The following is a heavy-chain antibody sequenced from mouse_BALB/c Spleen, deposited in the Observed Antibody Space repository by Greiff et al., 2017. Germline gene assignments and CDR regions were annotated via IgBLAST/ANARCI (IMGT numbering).Heavy chain of an antibody. V-gene: IGHV1-19*01. CDR3: ARSMDY. CDR1: GYTFTDYY. Sequence: EVQLQQSGPELVKPGASVKMSCKASGYTFTDYYMDWVKQSHGESFEWIGRVNPYNGGTSYNQKFKGKATLTVDKSSSTAYMELNSLTSEDSAVYYCARSMDYWGQGTTLTVSS. J-gene: IGHJ2*01. CDR2: VNPYNGGT.